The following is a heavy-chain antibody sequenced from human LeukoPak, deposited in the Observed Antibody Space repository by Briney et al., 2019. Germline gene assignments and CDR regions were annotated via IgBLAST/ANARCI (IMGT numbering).Heavy chain of an antibody. CDR3: ARGGRYYDSSGYYSLDY. Sequence: SETLSLTCAVYGGSFSGYYWSWIRQPPGKGLEWIGEINHSGSTNYNPSLKSRVTISVDTSKNQVSLKLSSVTAADTAVYYRARGGRYYDSSGYYSLDYWGQGTLVTVSS. CDR1: GGSFSGYY. CDR2: INHSGST. J-gene: IGHJ4*02. V-gene: IGHV4-34*01. D-gene: IGHD3-22*01.